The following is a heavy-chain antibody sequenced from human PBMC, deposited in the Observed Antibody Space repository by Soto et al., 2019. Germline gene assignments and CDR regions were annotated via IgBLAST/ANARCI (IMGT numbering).Heavy chain of an antibody. J-gene: IGHJ4*02. CDR1: GGSISSYY. CDR3: ARHTPAISISDH. CDR2: AYYSGST. D-gene: IGHD2-15*01. Sequence: SETLSLTCTVSGGSISSYYWSWIRQPPGKGLELIGYAYYSGSTNYNPSLRSRVNISVDTSKNQLSLKMSSVTAADTAVYYCARHTPAISISDHWGQGTLVTVSS. V-gene: IGHV4-59*01.